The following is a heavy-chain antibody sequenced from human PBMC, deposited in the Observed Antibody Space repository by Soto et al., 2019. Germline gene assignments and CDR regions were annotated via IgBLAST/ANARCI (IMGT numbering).Heavy chain of an antibody. D-gene: IGHD6-6*01. CDR1: GFTFSYG. Sequence: GGPLRLSCAASGFTFSYGIHWLRQAPGKGLEGVAYITYTAGDKYYAGSVKGRFTISRENAKNTLYLQMNSLRAGDTAVYYCARASLRQYYYYYYYMDVWGKGTTVTVSS. CDR3: ARASLRQYYYYYYYMDV. J-gene: IGHJ6*03. CDR2: ITYTAGDK. V-gene: IGHV3-13*01.